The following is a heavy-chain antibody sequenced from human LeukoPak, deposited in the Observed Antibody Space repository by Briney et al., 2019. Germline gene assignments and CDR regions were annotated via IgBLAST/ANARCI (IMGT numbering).Heavy chain of an antibody. CDR3: ARARLERTGYYFDY. D-gene: IGHD3-3*01. CDR1: GGSISSGVYY. V-gene: IGHV4-30-2*01. CDR2: IHHGGST. J-gene: IGHJ4*02. Sequence: PSQTLSLTCTVSGGSISSGVYYWSWIRQPPGKGLEWIGYIHHGGSTYYNPSLKSRVTLSVDRSKNQFSLQLSSVTAADTAVYYCARARLERTGYYFDYWGQGTLVTVSS.